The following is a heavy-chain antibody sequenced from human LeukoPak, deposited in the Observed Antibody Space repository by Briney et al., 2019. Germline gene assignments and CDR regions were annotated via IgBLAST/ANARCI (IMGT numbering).Heavy chain of an antibody. D-gene: IGHD3-9*01. Sequence: SETLSLTCTVSGGSISSYYWSWIRQPPGKGLEWIGYIYYSGSTNYNPSLKSRVTISVDTSKNQFSLKLSSVAAADTAVYYCASTSWDKLRYFDIDFDYWGQGTLVTVSS. CDR1: GGSISSYY. CDR3: ASTSWDKLRYFDIDFDY. J-gene: IGHJ4*02. V-gene: IGHV4-59*08. CDR2: IYYSGST.